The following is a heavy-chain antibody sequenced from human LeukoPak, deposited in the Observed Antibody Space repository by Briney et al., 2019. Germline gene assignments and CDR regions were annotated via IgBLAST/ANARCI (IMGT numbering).Heavy chain of an antibody. CDR3: AKCVTMIQIYYSFEY. D-gene: IGHD3-16*01. CDR1: TFTLCTHS. J-gene: IGHJ4*02. CDR2: ISGRGGGT. V-gene: IGHV3-23*01. Sequence: GGSLRLSSVAPTFTLCTHSIGCDRQAPGKGLEWVSGISGRGGGTYYADSVKGRFTISRDNSKNTMYLQMNSLRAEDTAVYYRAKCVTMIQIYYSFEYWGQGTLVTVSS.